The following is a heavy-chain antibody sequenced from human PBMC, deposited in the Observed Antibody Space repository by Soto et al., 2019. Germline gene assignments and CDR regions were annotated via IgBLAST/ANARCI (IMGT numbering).Heavy chain of an antibody. D-gene: IGHD3-22*01. Sequence: SVKVSCTASGGTFSSYAISWVRQAPGQGLEWMGGIIPIFGTANYAQKFQGRVTITADESTSTAYMELSSLRSEDTAVYYCALSYYDSSGYYYEAIDYWGQGTLVTVSS. J-gene: IGHJ4*02. V-gene: IGHV1-69*13. CDR2: IIPIFGTA. CDR3: ALSYYDSSGYYYEAIDY. CDR1: GGTFSSYA.